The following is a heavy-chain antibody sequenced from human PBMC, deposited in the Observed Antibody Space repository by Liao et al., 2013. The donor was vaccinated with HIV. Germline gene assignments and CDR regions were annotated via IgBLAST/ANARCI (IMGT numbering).Heavy chain of an antibody. Sequence: QVQLQESGPGLVKPSETLSLTCTLQRGSFGMHYWSWFRQSPRDGAVEWIGSVYHSGDTEYSPSLKSRLTISLDTSKRHFSLRLTAVTPADTAVYYCARTRQGKFDAFDVWGQGTMVAVSS. CDR3: ARTRQGKFDAFDV. V-gene: IGHV4-59*11. D-gene: IGHD3-10*01. J-gene: IGHJ3*01. CDR1: RGSFGMHY. CDR2: VYHSGDT.